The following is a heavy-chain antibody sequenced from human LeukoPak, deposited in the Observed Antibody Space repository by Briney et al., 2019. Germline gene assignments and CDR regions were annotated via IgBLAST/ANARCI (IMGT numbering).Heavy chain of an antibody. CDR1: GFTFSSYA. D-gene: IGHD1-26*01. CDR2: IGRSGGTDT. J-gene: IGHJ5*02. V-gene: IGHV3-23*01. CDR3: AKDDASGSYSDS. Sequence: GGSLRLSCAASGFTFSSYAMTLVRRAPGKGLEWVSTIGRSGGTDTYYAESVKGRFTISRDNSKNTLFLQMNSLRAEDTAIYYCAKDDASGSYSDSWGQGTLVTVSS.